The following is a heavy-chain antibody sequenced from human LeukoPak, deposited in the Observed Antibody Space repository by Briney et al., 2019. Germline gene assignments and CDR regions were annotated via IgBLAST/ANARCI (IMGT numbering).Heavy chain of an antibody. CDR1: GGSISSSSYY. J-gene: IGHJ6*03. V-gene: IGHV4-39*07. CDR2: IYYSGST. CDR3: ARSADRVIRGAPPYYYYYVTS. D-gene: IGHD3-10*01. Sequence: SETLSLTCTVSGGSISSSSYYWGWIRQRPGKGLEWIGSIYYSGSTYYNPSLKSRVTISVDTSKNQFSLKLSSVTAADTAVYYCARSADRVIRGAPPYYYYYVTSGAKGPRSPSP.